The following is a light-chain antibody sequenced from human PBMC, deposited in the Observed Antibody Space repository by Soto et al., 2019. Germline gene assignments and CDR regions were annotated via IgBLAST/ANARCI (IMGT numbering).Light chain of an antibody. CDR3: QQSYSSPPT. CDR1: QSISSW. V-gene: IGKV1-5*03. J-gene: IGKJ1*01. Sequence: DIQMTQSPSTLSASVGDRVTITCRASQSISSWLAWYQQKPGKVPKLLIYKASSLESGVPSRFSGSGSGTEFTLTISSLQPDDFATYYCQQSYSSPPTFGQGTKVDIK. CDR2: KAS.